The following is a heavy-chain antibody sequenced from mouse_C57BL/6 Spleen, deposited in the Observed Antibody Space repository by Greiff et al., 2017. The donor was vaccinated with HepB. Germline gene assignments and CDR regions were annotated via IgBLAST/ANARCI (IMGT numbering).Heavy chain of an antibody. Sequence: QVQLKESGPELVKPGASVKISCKASGYAFSSSWMNWVKQRPGKGLEWIGRIYPGDGDTNYNGKFKGKATLTADKSSSTAYKQLSSLTSEDSAVYFCARVPPRWYFDVWGTGTTVTVSS. V-gene: IGHV1-82*01. CDR1: GYAFSSSW. CDR2: IYPGDGDT. J-gene: IGHJ1*03. CDR3: ARVPPRWYFDV.